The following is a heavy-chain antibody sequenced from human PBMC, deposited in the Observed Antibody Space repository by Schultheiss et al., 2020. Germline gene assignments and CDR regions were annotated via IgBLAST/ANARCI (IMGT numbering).Heavy chain of an antibody. D-gene: IGHD3-22*01. V-gene: IGHV4-31*03. Sequence: SQTLSLTCTVSGGSISSGGYYWSWIRQHPGKGLEWIGYIYYSGSTYYNPSLKSRVTISVDTSKNQFSLRLTSMTAADTAVYYCARVHPPYHYDTSGSFDSWGQGTLVTVSS. CDR3: ARVHPPYHYDTSGSFDS. J-gene: IGHJ4*02. CDR2: IYYSGST. CDR1: GGSISSGGYY.